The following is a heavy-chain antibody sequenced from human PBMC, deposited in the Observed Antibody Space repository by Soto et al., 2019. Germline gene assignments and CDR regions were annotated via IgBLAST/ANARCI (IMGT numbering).Heavy chain of an antibody. Sequence: GGSLRLSCAASGFTFSSYGMHWVRQAPGKGLEWVAVISYDGSNKYYADSVKGRFTISRDNSKNTLYLQMNSLRAEDTAVYYCAKDRGRQWLVPPIDYWGQGTLVTVSS. D-gene: IGHD6-19*01. J-gene: IGHJ4*02. CDR3: AKDRGRQWLVPPIDY. CDR1: GFTFSSYG. V-gene: IGHV3-30*18. CDR2: ISYDGSNK.